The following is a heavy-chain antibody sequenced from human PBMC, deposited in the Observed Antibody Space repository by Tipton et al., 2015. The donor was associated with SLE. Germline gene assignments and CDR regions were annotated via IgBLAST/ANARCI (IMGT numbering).Heavy chain of an antibody. CDR3: AKKLTTSGYDW. J-gene: IGHJ4*02. D-gene: IGHD5-12*01. CDR1: GFTFSSYD. V-gene: IGHV3-23*01. CDR2: ISGSGGST. Sequence: SLRLSCAGSGFTFSSYDMSWVRQAPGMELEWVSGISGSGGSTFYADSVKGRFSISRDNSKNTLYLQMNSLRPQDTAVYYCAKKLTTSGYDWWGQGTLVTVSS.